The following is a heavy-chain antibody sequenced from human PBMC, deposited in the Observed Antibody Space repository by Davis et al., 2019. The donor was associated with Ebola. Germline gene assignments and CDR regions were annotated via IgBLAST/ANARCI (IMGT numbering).Heavy chain of an antibody. CDR1: GFTFSNAW. D-gene: IGHD6-19*01. J-gene: IGHJ6*02. Sequence: GESLKISCAASGFTFSNAWMSWVRQAPGKGLEWVGRIKSKTDGGTTDYAAPVKGRFTISRDDSKNTLYLQMNSLKTEDTAVYYCTTDPHSSGWYPYYYGMDVWGQGTTVTASS. V-gene: IGHV3-15*01. CDR2: IKSKTDGGTT. CDR3: TTDPHSSGWYPYYYGMDV.